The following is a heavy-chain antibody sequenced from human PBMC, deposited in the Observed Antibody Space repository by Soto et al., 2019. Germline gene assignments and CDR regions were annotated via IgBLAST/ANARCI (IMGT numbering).Heavy chain of an antibody. CDR3: ARDILVVPAAGYYYYGMDV. CDR1: GYTFTSYG. D-gene: IGHD2-2*01. V-gene: IGHV1-18*04. Sequence: QVQLVQSGAEVKKPGASVKVSCKASGYTFTSYGISWVRQAPGQGLEWMGWISAYNGNTNYAQKLQGRVTMSTDTSTSTAYMELRSLRSDDTAVYYCARDILVVPAAGYYYYGMDVWGQGTTVTVSS. CDR2: ISAYNGNT. J-gene: IGHJ6*02.